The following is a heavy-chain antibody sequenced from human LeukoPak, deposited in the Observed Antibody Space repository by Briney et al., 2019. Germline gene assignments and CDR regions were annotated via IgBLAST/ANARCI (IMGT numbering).Heavy chain of an antibody. V-gene: IGHV4-39*07. J-gene: IGHJ6*04. CDR3: ASATLRCSGGSCYEMDV. Sequence: SETLSLTCTVSGGSISSSSYYWGWIRQPPGKGLEWIGSIYYSGSTYYNPSLKSRVTISVDTSKNQFSLKLNSVTAADTAVYYCASATLRCSGGSCYEMDVWGKGTTVTVSS. CDR1: GGSISSSSYY. D-gene: IGHD2-15*01. CDR2: IYYSGST.